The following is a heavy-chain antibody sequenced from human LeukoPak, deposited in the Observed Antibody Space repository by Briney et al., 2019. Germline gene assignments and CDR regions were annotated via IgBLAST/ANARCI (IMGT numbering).Heavy chain of an antibody. J-gene: IGHJ4*02. Sequence: ASVKVSCKASGYTFTDYYMHWVRQAPGQGLEWMGWINPNSGVTTFAQKFQGRVTMTRDTSISTAYMELSRLRSDDTAVYYCARDGVVVVADGNYYFDYWGQGTLVTVSS. CDR3: ARDGVVVVADGNYYFDY. CDR2: INPNSGVT. V-gene: IGHV1-2*02. CDR1: GYTFTDYY. D-gene: IGHD2-15*01.